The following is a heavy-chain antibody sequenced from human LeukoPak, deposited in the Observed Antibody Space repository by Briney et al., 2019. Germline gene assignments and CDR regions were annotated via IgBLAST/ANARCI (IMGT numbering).Heavy chain of an antibody. V-gene: IGHV4-31*03. CDR2: IYYSGST. Sequence: TLSLTCTVSGGSISSGGYYWSWIRQHPGKGLEWIGYIYYSGSTYYNPSLKSRVTISVDTSKNQFSLKLSSVTAADTAVYYCARGAAVTTGLGWFDPWGQGTLVTVSS. CDR1: GGSISSGGYY. J-gene: IGHJ5*02. D-gene: IGHD4-17*01. CDR3: ARGAAVTTGLGWFDP.